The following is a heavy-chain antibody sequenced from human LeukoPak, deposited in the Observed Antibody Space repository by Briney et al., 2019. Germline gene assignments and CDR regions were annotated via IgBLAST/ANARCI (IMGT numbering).Heavy chain of an antibody. J-gene: IGHJ4*02. CDR1: GFTFSSYD. V-gene: IGHV3-13*01. CDR2: VAGAGDT. Sequence: GGSLRLSCAASGFTFSSYDMHWVRQATGRGLEWVSSVAGAGDTYYADSVKGRFTISRDNAKNSLYLQMNSLRADDTAMYYCARHSSGSYYTCWGQGTLVTVSS. CDR3: ARHSSGSYYTC. D-gene: IGHD3-10*01.